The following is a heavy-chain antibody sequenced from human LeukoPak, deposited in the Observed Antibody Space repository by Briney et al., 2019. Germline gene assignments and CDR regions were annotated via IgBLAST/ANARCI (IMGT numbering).Heavy chain of an antibody. D-gene: IGHD6-13*01. CDR2: ISSSGSTI. J-gene: IGHJ6*03. V-gene: IGHV3-48*04. CDR3: ARVVSSWKNRLLYMDV. CDR1: GFTFSSYS. Sequence: PGGSLRLSCAASGFTFSSYSVNWVRQAPGKGLEWVSYISSSGSTIYYADSVKGRFTISRDNAKNSLYLQMNSLRAEDTAVYYCARVVSSWKNRLLYMDVWGKGTTVTISS.